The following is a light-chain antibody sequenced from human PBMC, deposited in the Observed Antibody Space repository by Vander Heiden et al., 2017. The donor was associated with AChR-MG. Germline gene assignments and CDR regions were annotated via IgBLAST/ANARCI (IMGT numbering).Light chain of an antibody. CDR3: QQSYSTPGT. CDR1: QSISSY. J-gene: IGKJ1*01. CDR2: AAS. Sequence: DIQMTPSPSSLSASVGDRVTITCRASQSISSYLNWYQQKPGKAPKLLIYAASSLQSGVPSRFSGSGSGTDFTLTISSLQPEDFATYYCQQSYSTPGTLGQGTKVEIK. V-gene: IGKV1-39*01.